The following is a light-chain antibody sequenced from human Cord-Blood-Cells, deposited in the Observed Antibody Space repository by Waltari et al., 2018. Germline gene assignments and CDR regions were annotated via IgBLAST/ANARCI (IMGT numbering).Light chain of an antibody. CDR1: QSVSSSY. CDR3: QQDGSSPLYS. Sequence: EIVLTQSPGTLSLSPGERATLSCRASQSVSSSYLAWYQQKPGQAPRLLIYGPASRATGIPDRFSGSGSGTDFSLTISRLEPADFSVYYCQQDGSSPLYSFGQRTKLEIK. J-gene: IGKJ2*03. V-gene: IGKV3-20*01. CDR2: GPA.